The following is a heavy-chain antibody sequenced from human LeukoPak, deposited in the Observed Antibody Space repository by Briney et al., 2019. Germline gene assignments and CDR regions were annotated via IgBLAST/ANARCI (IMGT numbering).Heavy chain of an antibody. Sequence: GASVKLSCKASGYTFTGYYMHWVRQAPGQGLEWMGWMNPNSGGTNYAQKFQGRVTMTRDTSISTAYMELSRLRSDDTAVYYCARAPPYYGSGSYYGDFDYWGQGTLVTVSS. V-gene: IGHV1-2*02. D-gene: IGHD3-10*01. CDR2: MNPNSGGT. CDR1: GYTFTGYY. CDR3: ARAPPYYGSGSYYGDFDY. J-gene: IGHJ4*02.